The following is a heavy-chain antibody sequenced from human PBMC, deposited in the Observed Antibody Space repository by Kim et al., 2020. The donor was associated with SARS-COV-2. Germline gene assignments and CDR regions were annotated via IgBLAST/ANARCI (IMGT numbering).Heavy chain of an antibody. V-gene: IGHV3-23*01. CDR2: T. D-gene: IGHD4-17*01. J-gene: IGHJ4*02. Sequence: TYYADSVKGRFTISRDNSKNTLYLQMNSLRAEDTAVYYCAKEGDYGDFGYWGQGTLVTVSS. CDR3: AKEGDYGDFGY.